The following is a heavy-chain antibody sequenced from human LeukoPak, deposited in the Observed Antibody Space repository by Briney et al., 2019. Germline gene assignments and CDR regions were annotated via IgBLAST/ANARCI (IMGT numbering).Heavy chain of an antibody. V-gene: IGHV4-34*01. Sequence: SETLSLTCAVYGGSFSGYYWSWIRQPPGKGLEWIGGINHSGSTNYNPSLKSRVTISVETSKNQFSLKLSSVTAADTAVYYCARGLNDSWTGENYWGQGTLVTVSS. CDR2: INHSGST. CDR1: GGSFSGYY. CDR3: ARGLNDSWTGENY. D-gene: IGHD3-3*01. J-gene: IGHJ4*02.